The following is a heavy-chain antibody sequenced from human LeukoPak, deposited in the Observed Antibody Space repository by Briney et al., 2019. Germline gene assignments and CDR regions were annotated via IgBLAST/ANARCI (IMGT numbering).Heavy chain of an antibody. CDR1: GGSLNSGGYY. J-gene: IGHJ4*02. CDR2: IYYSGNT. V-gene: IGHV4-30-4*08. D-gene: IGHD3-10*01. Sequence: SQTLSLTCNVSGGSLNSGGYYWNWIRQPPGKGLEWIGYIYYSGNTYYNPSLKSRVTISVDTSKNQFSLKLSSVTAADTAVYYCARDELLWFGELPGYFDYWGQGTLVTVSS. CDR3: ARDELLWFGELPGYFDY.